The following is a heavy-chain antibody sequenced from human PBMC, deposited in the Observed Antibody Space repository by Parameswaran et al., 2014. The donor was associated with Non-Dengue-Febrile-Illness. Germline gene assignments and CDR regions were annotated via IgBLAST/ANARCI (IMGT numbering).Heavy chain of an antibody. Sequence: RWIRQPPGKGLEWVSYISSSSSYTNYADSVKGRFTISRDNAKNSLYLQMNSLRAEDTAVYYCARDRPYYDILTGRKYYYMDVWGKGTTVTVSS. J-gene: IGHJ6*03. CDR2: ISSSSSYT. D-gene: IGHD3-9*01. CDR3: ARDRPYYDILTGRKYYYMDV. V-gene: IGHV3-11*05.